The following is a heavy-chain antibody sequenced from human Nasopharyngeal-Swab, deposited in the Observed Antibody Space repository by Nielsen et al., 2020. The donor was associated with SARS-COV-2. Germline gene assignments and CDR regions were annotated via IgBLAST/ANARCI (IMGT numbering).Heavy chain of an antibody. V-gene: IGHV1-2*04. D-gene: IGHD3-3*01. CDR2: INPNSGGT. Sequence: ASVKVSCKASGYTFTGYYMHWVRQAPGQGLEWMGWINPNSGGTNYAQKFQGWVTITRDTSASTAYMELSSLRSEDTAVYYCARERTPPANYDFWSGYYPTKRYFDYWGQGTLVTVSS. J-gene: IGHJ4*02. CDR3: ARERTPPANYDFWSGYYPTKRYFDY. CDR1: GYTFTGYY.